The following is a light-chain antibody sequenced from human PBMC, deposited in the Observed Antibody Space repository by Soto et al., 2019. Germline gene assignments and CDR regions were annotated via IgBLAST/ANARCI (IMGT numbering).Light chain of an antibody. J-gene: IGLJ1*01. CDR2: EVS. V-gene: IGLV2-14*01. CDR3: SSYTSSSTQV. CDR1: SSDVGGYNY. Sequence: QSALTQPASVSGSPGQSITISCTGTSSDVGGYNYVSWYQQHPGKAPKLMIYEVSNRPSGVSNRFSGSKSGNTASLTISGLQPEAEADYYCSSYTSSSTQVFGTGTKLTVL.